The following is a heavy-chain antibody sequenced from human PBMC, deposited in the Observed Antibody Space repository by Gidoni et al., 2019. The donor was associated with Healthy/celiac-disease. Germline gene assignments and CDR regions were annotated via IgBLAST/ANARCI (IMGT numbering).Heavy chain of an antibody. J-gene: IGHJ6*02. D-gene: IGHD3-16*01. CDR2: IYSGGST. CDR3: AARGRNRMIYYYYYGMDV. Sequence: EVQLVESGGGLIQPGGSLRLSCAASGFTVSSNYMSWVRQAPGKGLEWVSVIYSGGSTYYADSVKGRFTISRDNSKNTLYLQMNSLRAEDTAVYYCAARGRNRMIYYYYYGMDVWGQGTTVTVSS. V-gene: IGHV3-53*01. CDR1: GFTVSSNY.